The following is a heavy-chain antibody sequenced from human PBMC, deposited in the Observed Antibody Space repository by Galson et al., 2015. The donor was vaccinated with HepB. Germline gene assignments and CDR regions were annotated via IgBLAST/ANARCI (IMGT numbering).Heavy chain of an antibody. J-gene: IGHJ6*02. V-gene: IGHV4-59*01. CDR2: IYHNGRS. D-gene: IGHD6-13*01. CDR1: GGSISTYY. Sequence: ETLSLTCTVSGGSISTYYWNWIRLSPGKGLEWIGDIYHNGRSNSNPSLKSRITFSVDTSKNQFSLKLRSVTAADTAIYYCARSFSSSNYRVDCNFGWDVWCQGTTVIVSS. CDR3: ARSFSSSNYRVDCNFGWDV.